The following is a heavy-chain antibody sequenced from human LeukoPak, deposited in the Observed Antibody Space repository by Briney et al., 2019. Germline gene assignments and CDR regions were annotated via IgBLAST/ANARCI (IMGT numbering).Heavy chain of an antibody. CDR2: INPNSGGT. J-gene: IGHJ4*02. V-gene: IGHV1-2*02. Sequence: GASVKVSCKASGYTFTGYYMHWVRQAPGQGLEWMGWINPNSGGTNYAQKFQGRVTITRDTSISTAYMELSRLRSNDTAVYYCARELFVRGSASIYFDYWGQGTLVTVSS. CDR3: ARELFVRGSASIYFDY. CDR1: GYTFTGYY. D-gene: IGHD3-10*01.